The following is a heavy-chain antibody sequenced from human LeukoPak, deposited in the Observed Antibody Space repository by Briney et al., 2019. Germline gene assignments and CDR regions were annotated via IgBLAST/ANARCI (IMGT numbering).Heavy chain of an antibody. CDR1: GGSISSGDYY. Sequence: SETLSLTCTVSGGSISSGDYYWSWIRQPPGKGLGWIGYIYYSGSTNYNPSLKSRVTISVDTSKNQFSLKLSAVTAADTAVYYCARYHPPYCSGGSCYDYWGQGTLVTVSS. V-gene: IGHV4-61*08. J-gene: IGHJ4*02. CDR3: ARYHPPYCSGGSCYDY. D-gene: IGHD2-15*01. CDR2: IYYSGST.